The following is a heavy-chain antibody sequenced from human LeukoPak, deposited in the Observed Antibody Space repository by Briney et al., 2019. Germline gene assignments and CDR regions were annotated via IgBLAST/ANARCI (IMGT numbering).Heavy chain of an antibody. CDR2: ISSSGSTI. Sequence: GGSLRLSCAASGFTVSSNYMSWVRQAPGKGLEWVSYISSSGSTIYYADSVKGRFTISRDNAKNSLYLQMNSLRAEDTAVYYCARDSDFSKPYYFDYWGQGTLVTVSS. D-gene: IGHD6-13*01. V-gene: IGHV3-48*03. CDR1: GFTVSSNY. J-gene: IGHJ4*02. CDR3: ARDSDFSKPYYFDY.